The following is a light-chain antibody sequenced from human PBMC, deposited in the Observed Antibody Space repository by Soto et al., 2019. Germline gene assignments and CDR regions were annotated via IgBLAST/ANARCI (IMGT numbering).Light chain of an antibody. CDR3: GAWDASLNGVI. J-gene: IGLJ2*01. CDR2: SNN. Sequence: QLVLTQPPSASGTPGQRVTISCSGSSSNIGSSNVNWYQHVPGTAPRLLIYSNNRRPSGVPDRFSGSKSGPSASLAISGLQSEDEADYYCGAWDASLNGVIFGGGTKLTVL. CDR1: SSNIGSSN. V-gene: IGLV1-44*01.